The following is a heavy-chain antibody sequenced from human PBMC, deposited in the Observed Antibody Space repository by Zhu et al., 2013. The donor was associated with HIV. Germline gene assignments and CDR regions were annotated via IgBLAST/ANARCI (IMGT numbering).Heavy chain of an antibody. Sequence: QVQLVQSGAEVKKPGASVKVSCKASGYTFTGYYMHWVRQAPGQGLEWMGWINPNSGGTNYAQKFQGRVTMTRDTSISTAYMELSRLRSDDTAVYYCAREPPTYYDFWSGYPYFDYWGQGTLVTVSS. D-gene: IGHD3-3*01. CDR2: INPNSGGT. J-gene: IGHJ4*02. CDR1: GYTFTGYY. V-gene: IGHV1-2*02. CDR3: AREPPTYYDFWSGYPYFDY.